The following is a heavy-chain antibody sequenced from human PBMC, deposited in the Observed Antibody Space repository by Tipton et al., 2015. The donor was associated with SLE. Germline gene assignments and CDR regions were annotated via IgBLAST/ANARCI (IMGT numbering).Heavy chain of an antibody. D-gene: IGHD3-16*02. Sequence: SLRLSCAASGFTFSDFSMHWVRQAPGKGLEWVSSLDSSGAHIYYADSVRGRFTVSRDNAMDSLSLQMNGLTAEDTAMYYCARSYYDFVWGSSRYTAEYFQHWGPGALVTVSA. CDR2: LDSSGAHI. CDR3: ARSYYDFVWGSSRYTAEYFQH. V-gene: IGHV3-21*01. J-gene: IGHJ1*01. CDR1: GFTFSDFS.